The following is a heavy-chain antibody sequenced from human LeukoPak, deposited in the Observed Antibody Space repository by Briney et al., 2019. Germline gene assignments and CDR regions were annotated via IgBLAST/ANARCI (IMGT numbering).Heavy chain of an antibody. CDR2: INPSDGST. V-gene: IGHV1-46*01. Sequence: ASVKVSCKASGYTFISYYIHWVRQAPGQGLEWMAIINPSDGSTSYAQKFQGRVNMTMDTSTSTVYMELNSLRSEDTAVYYCARVRAGYSNSWTFDYWGQGTLVTVSS. CDR3: ARVRAGYSNSWTFDY. D-gene: IGHD6-13*01. CDR1: GYTFISYY. J-gene: IGHJ4*02.